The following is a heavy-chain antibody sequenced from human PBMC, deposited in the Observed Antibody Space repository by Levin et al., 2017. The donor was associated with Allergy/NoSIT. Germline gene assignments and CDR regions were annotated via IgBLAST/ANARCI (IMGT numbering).Heavy chain of an antibody. J-gene: IGHJ6*02. V-gene: IGHV3-23*01. D-gene: IGHD2-21*02. CDR3: AKASYCGGDCYPNYYGMDV. CDR2: ISGSGGST. Sequence: ETLSLTCAASGFTFSSYAMSWVRQAPGKGLEWVSAISGSGGSTYYADSVKGRFTISRDNSKNTLYLQMNSLRAEDTAVYYCAKASYCGGDCYPNYYGMDVWGQGTTVTVSS. CDR1: GFTFSSYA.